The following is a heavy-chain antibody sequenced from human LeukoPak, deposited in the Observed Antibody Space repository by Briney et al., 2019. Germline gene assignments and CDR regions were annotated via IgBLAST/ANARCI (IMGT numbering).Heavy chain of an antibody. CDR2: IGTAGDT. J-gene: IGHJ6*02. CDR3: VRLALDYYYGMDV. V-gene: IGHV3-13*04. CDR1: GFTFSSYD. D-gene: IGHD6-6*01. Sequence: GGSLRLSCAASGFTFSSYDMHWVRQATGKGLEWVSAIGTAGDTYYPGSVKGRFTISRENAKNSLYLQMNSLRAGDTAVYYCVRLALDYYYGMDVWGQGTTVTVSS.